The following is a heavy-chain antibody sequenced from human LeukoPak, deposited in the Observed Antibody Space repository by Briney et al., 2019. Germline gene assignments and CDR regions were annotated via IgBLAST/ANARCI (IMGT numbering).Heavy chain of an antibody. J-gene: IGHJ2*01. Sequence: GASVKVSCKASGYTFTSYGISWVRQAPGQRLEWMGWISAYNDNTNYAQKLQGRVTMTTDTSTSTAYMDLRSLRSDDTAVYYCARTCSTSCPYWYFDLWGRGTLVTVSS. CDR3: ARTCSTSCPYWYFDL. CDR2: ISAYNDNT. CDR1: GYTFTSYG. D-gene: IGHD2-2*01. V-gene: IGHV1-18*01.